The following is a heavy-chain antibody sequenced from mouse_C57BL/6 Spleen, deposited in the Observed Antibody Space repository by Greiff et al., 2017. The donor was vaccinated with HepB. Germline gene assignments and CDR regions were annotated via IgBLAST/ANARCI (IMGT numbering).Heavy chain of an antibody. CDR3: ARSGDGFAD. CDR1: GYSFTGYY. V-gene: IGHV1-42*01. J-gene: IGHJ3*01. D-gene: IGHD1-1*01. CDR2: INPSTGGT. Sequence: EVQRVESGPELVKPGASVKISCKASGYSFTGYYMNWVKQSPEKSLEWIGEINPSTGGTTYNQKFKAKATLTVDKSSSTAYMQLKSLTSEDSAVYYCARSGDGFADWGQGTLVTVSA.